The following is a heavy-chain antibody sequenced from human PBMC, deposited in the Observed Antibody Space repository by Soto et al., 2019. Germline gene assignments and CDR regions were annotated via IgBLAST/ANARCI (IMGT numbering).Heavy chain of an antibody. CDR3: ARLDLEAAELHRDY. D-gene: IGHD3-3*01. Sequence: SETLSLTCTVSGGSISSSSYYWGWIRQPPGKGLEWIGSIYYSGSTYYNPSLKSRVTISVDTSKNQFSLKLSSVTAADTAVYYCARLDLEAAELHRDYWGQGTLVTVSS. J-gene: IGHJ4*02. CDR2: IYYSGST. V-gene: IGHV4-39*01. CDR1: GGSISSSSYY.